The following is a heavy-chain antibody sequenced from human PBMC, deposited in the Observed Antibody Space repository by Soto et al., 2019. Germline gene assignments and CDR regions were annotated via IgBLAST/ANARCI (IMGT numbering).Heavy chain of an antibody. D-gene: IGHD3-10*01. J-gene: IGHJ4*02. Sequence: SETLSLTCTVSGDSISSSTFYWGWIRQPPGKGLEWIGSIYRSGSTYYNPSLKSRVTISVDTSKNLFSLKLSSVTAADTAVYYCARPRGFGELDYWGQGTLVTVSS. CDR3: ARPRGFGELDY. CDR1: GDSISSSTFY. CDR2: IYRSGST. V-gene: IGHV4-39*02.